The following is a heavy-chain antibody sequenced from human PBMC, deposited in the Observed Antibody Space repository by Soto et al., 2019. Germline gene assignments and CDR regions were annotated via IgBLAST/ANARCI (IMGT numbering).Heavy chain of an antibody. D-gene: IGHD3-10*01. J-gene: IGHJ4*02. CDR2: IYYSGST. Sequence: PSETLSLTCTVSGGSISSSSYYWGWIRQPPGKGLEWIGSIYYSGSTYYNPSLKSRVTISVDTSKNQFSLKLSSVTAADTAVYYCARHSITMVRGVLDYWGQGTLVTVS. CDR1: GGSISSSSYY. CDR3: ARHSITMVRGVLDY. V-gene: IGHV4-39*01.